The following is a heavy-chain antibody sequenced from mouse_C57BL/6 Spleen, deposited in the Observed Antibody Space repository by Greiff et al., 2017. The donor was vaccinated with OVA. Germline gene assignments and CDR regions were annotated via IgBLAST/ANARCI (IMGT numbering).Heavy chain of an antibody. D-gene: IGHD1-1*01. V-gene: IGHV7-1*01. CDR2: SRNKANDYTT. Sequence: EVKLVESGGGLVQSGRSLRLSCATSGFTFSDFYMEWVRQAPGKGLEWIAASRNKANDYTTEYSASVKGRFIVSRDTSQSILYLQMNALRAEDTAIYYCARSATVPNWYFDVWGTGTTVTVSS. CDR1: GFTFSDFY. J-gene: IGHJ1*03. CDR3: ARSATVPNWYFDV.